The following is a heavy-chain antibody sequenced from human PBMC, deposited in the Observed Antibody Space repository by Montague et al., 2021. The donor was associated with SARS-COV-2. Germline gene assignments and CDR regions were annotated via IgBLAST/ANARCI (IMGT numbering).Heavy chain of an antibody. V-gene: IGHV6-1*01. CDR1: GDSVSSNVAR. CDR2: TYYRSKRNN. J-gene: IGHJ4*02. CDR3: ARIPVGSKYYFDF. Sequence: CAISGDSVSSNVARWNSIRQTPERGLQRLGITYYRSKRNNDYAESVKSRITIDPDTSKHQFSLHLNSVTPEDTAVYYCARIPVGSKYYFDFWGQGTLVTVSA. D-gene: IGHD2-2*01.